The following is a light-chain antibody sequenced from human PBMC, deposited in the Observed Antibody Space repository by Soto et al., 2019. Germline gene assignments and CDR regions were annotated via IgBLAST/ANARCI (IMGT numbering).Light chain of an antibody. J-gene: IGLJ2*01. CDR3: CSYAGSSTFAV. V-gene: IGLV2-23*02. CDR1: SSDVGSYNL. CDR2: EVS. Sequence: QSALTQPASVSGSPGQSITISCTGTSSDVGSYNLVSWYQQHPGKAPKLMIYEVSKRPSGVSNRFSGSKSGNTASLTISGLQAEDYADYYCCSYAGSSTFAVFGGGTKLTVL.